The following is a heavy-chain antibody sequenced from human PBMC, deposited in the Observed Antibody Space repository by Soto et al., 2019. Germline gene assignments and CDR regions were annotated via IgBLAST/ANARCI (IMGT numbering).Heavy chain of an antibody. D-gene: IGHD2-2*01. J-gene: IGHJ5*01. Sequence: QVQLQQSGPGLVTPSQTLALTCAISGDSVSSYTAGWNWIRQSPSRGLEWLGRTYYRSKWYNEYAVSVRSRITVNPDTSKNQFSLQLNSVTPEDTAVYYCVRGRNYAFDSWGQGTLVTVSS. CDR2: TYYRSKWYN. CDR3: VRGRNYAFDS. V-gene: IGHV6-1*01. CDR1: GDSVSSYTAG.